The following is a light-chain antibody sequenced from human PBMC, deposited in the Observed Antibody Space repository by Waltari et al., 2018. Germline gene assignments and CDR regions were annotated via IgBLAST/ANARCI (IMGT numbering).Light chain of an antibody. J-gene: IGLJ3*02. V-gene: IGLV2-14*03. Sequence: QSALTQPASVSGSPGQSITISCTGTSSDYGGYHYVSWYQQPPGKAPKVIIYDVIKRPSGVSNRFSGSKSGNTASLTISGLQADDEADYYCTSYESGGTWVFGGGTKVTV. CDR1: SSDYGGYHY. CDR3: TSYESGGTWV. CDR2: DVI.